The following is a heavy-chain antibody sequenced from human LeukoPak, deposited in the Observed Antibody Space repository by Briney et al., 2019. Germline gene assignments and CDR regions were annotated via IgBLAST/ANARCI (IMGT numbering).Heavy chain of an antibody. CDR2: IYYSGST. J-gene: IGHJ6*02. V-gene: IGHV4-59*08. CDR1: GGSISSYY. D-gene: IGHD6-6*01. Sequence: PSETLSLTCTVSGGSISSYYWSWIRQPPGKGLEWIGYIYYSGSTNYNPSLKSRVTISVDTSKNQFSLKLSSVTAADTAVYYCARTAARLRYYYAMDVWGQGTAVTVCS. CDR3: ARTAARLRYYYAMDV.